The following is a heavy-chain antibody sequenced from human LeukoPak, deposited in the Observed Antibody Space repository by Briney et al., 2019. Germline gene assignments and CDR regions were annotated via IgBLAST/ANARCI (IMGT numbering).Heavy chain of an antibody. V-gene: IGHV3-30*02. CDR2: IRHDANNK. CDR3: ARGGPAAGRFDY. J-gene: IGHJ4*02. Sequence: GGSLRLSCAASGFTFSTYGMHWVRQAPGKGLEWVAFIRHDANNKYYADSVKGRFTISRDNSENTLYLQMNSLRAEDTAVYYCARGGPAAGRFDYWGQGILVTVSS. D-gene: IGHD6-13*01. CDR1: GFTFSTYG.